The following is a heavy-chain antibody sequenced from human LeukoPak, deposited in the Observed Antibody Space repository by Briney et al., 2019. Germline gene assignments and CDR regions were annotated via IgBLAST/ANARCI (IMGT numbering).Heavy chain of an antibody. D-gene: IGHD5-18*01. CDR1: GGSFSRYY. J-gene: IGHJ5*02. CDR2: INHSGIT. CDR3: ARGLGIQLWLSWFDP. V-gene: IGHV4-34*01. Sequence: LETLSLTCAVSGGSFSRYYWSWIRQPPQKWLECIGEINHSGITNYNPSLKSRVTISVDTSKNQVSLKLSSVTAADTAVYYCARGLGIQLWLSWFDPWGQGTLVTVSS.